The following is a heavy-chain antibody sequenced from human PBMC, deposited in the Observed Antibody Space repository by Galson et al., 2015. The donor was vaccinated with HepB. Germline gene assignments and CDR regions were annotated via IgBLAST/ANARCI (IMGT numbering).Heavy chain of an antibody. CDR3: ATELITMIPGNWYFDL. D-gene: IGHD3-22*01. Sequence: SCKVSGYTLTELSMHWVRQAPGKGLEWMGGFDPEDGETIYAQKFQGRVTMTEDTSTDTAYMELSSLRSEDTAVYYCATELITMIPGNWYFDLWGRGTLVTVSS. V-gene: IGHV1-24*01. CDR2: FDPEDGET. CDR1: GYTLTELS. J-gene: IGHJ2*01.